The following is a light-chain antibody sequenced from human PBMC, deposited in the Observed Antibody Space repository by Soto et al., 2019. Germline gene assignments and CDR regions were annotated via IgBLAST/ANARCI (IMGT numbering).Light chain of an antibody. J-gene: IGKJ1*01. V-gene: IGKV3-15*01. Sequence: EIVMTQSPATLSVPPGERATLSCRASQSVSTNFAWYQQKPGQAPRLLIYGASTRATGIPARFSGSGSGTEFTLTISSLQSEDFAVYYCQQYNNWPSWTFGQGTKVDIK. CDR1: QSVSTN. CDR3: QQYNNWPSWT. CDR2: GAS.